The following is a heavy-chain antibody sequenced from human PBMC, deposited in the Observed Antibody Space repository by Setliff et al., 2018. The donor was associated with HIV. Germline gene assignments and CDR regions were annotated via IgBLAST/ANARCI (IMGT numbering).Heavy chain of an antibody. D-gene: IGHD6-13*01. CDR1: GFIFDRYG. Sequence: GGSLILSCAASGFIFDRYGMHWVRQAPGKGLEWVALIWYDGSHETYADSVRGRFSISRDNSKNTLYLQMDSLRPEDTGFYYCAKDPFTSSWYGFDYWGQGALVTVSS. CDR3: AKDPFTSSWYGFDY. CDR2: IWYDGSHE. V-gene: IGHV3-30*02. J-gene: IGHJ4*02.